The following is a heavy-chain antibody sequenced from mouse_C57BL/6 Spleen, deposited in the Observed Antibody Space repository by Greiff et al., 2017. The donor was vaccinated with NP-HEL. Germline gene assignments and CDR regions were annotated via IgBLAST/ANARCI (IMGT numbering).Heavy chain of an antibody. CDR3: ARENWDGDY. CDR2: IYPGDGDT. Sequence: VKLMESGPELVKPGASVKISCKASGYAFSSSWMNWVKQRPGRGLEWIGRIYPGDGDTNYNGKFKGKATLTADKSSSTAYMQLSSLTSEDSAVYFCARENWDGDYWGQGTTLTVSS. J-gene: IGHJ2*01. V-gene: IGHV1-82*01. CDR1: GYAFSSSW. D-gene: IGHD4-1*01.